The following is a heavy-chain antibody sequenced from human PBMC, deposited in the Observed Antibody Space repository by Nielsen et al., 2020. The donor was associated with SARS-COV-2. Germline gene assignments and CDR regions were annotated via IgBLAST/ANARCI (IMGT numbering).Heavy chain of an antibody. Sequence: SETLSLTCTVSGGSISSYYWSWIRQPPGKGLEWIGYIYYSGSTNYNPSLKSRVTISVDTSKNQFSLKLSSVTAADTAVYYCARTHPNYYDSSGYYPNYGMDVWGQGTTVTVSS. V-gene: IGHV4-59*12. D-gene: IGHD3-22*01. CDR3: ARTHPNYYDSSGYYPNYGMDV. J-gene: IGHJ6*02. CDR2: IYYSGST. CDR1: GGSISSYY.